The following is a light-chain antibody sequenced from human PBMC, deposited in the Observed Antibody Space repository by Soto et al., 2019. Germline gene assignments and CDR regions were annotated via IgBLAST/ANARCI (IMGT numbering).Light chain of an antibody. CDR1: QGISNY. Sequence: DIPMTQPPSSLSASVGDRVTITCRASQGISNYLAWYPQKPGKVPKILLYAASTLQSGVTSRVSGSGYGTDCTLTISSVQLEDVATYYCQKYNSAPAACGPGIKVDVK. CDR3: QKYNSAPAA. CDR2: AAS. V-gene: IGKV1-27*01. J-gene: IGKJ3*01.